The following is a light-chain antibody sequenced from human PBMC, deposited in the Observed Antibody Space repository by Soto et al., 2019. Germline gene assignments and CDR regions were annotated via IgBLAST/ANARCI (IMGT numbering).Light chain of an antibody. V-gene: IGKV3-15*01. CDR1: QSISDT. CDR2: GAS. CDR3: QNYNSYSEA. Sequence: VLTQSPATLSLSPGGSATLSCRASQSISDTLAWYQQKPGQAPRLLIHGASTRATGLPDRFSGSGSGTDLNLTISRLQPDDFATHYCQNYNSYSEACGQGTKVDIK. J-gene: IGKJ1*01.